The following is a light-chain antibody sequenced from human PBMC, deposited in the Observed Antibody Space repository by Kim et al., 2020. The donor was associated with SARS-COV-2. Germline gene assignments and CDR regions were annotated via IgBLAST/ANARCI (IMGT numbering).Light chain of an antibody. Sequence: SASVGETVTITCQASQDISDYLNWYQQKPGKAPKLLIYDASNLETGVPSRFSGSGSGTNLILTISSLQPEDIATYFCQQYGDLPYTFGQGTKLEI. V-gene: IGKV1-33*01. J-gene: IGKJ2*01. CDR2: DAS. CDR1: QDISDY. CDR3: QQYGDLPYT.